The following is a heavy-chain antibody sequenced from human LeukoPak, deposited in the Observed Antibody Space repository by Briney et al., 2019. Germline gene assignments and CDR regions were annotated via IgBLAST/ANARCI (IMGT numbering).Heavy chain of an antibody. J-gene: IGHJ4*02. V-gene: IGHV3-23*01. Sequence: GGSLRLSCAASGFTFSSYAMSWVRQAPGKGLEWVSAISGSGGSTYYADSVKGRFTISRDNSKNTLYLQMNSLRAEDTAVYYCAKGRFNVVVPAARGGDYVFDYWGQGTLVTVSS. CDR1: GFTFSSYA. CDR3: AKGRFNVVVPAARGGDYVFDY. D-gene: IGHD2-2*01. CDR2: ISGSGGST.